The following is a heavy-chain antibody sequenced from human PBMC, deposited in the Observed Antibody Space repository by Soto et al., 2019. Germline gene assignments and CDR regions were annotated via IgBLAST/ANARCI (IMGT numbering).Heavy chain of an antibody. CDR1: GFTFSSYA. J-gene: IGHJ6*02. D-gene: IGHD6-13*01. CDR3: AKDLQAAAGMAGYYYYGMDV. CDR2: ISGSGGST. Sequence: PGGSLRLSCAASGFTFSSYAMSWVRQAPGKGLEWVSAISGSGGSTYYADSVKGRFTISRDNSKNTLYLQMNSLRAEDTAVYYCAKDLQAAAGMAGYYYYGMDVWGQGTTVTVSS. V-gene: IGHV3-23*01.